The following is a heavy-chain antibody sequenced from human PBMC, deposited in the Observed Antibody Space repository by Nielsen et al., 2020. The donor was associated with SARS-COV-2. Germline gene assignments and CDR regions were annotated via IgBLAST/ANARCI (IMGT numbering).Heavy chain of an antibody. CDR2: IDHRGST. D-gene: IGHD2-15*01. CDR1: GGSFSDYY. J-gene: IGHJ6*02. CDR3: VRKGPGGCSGGKCYSYYYAFDV. Sequence: GSLRLSCAVYGGSFSDYYWTWIRQPPGEGLEWISEIDHRGSTKYNPSFTSRVTISVDTSKNQFSLKLTSVTAADTALYYCVRKGPGGCSGGKCYSYYYAFDVWGQGTTVTVSS. V-gene: IGHV4-34*01.